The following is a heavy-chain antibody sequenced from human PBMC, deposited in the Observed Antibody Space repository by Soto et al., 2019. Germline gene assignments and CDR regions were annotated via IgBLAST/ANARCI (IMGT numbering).Heavy chain of an antibody. D-gene: IGHD6-19*01. CDR2: ISSSSSTI. CDR3: ARDLGYRRGRLTLDY. Sequence: HPGGSLRLSCAASGFTFSSYSMNWVHQAPGKGLEWVSYISSSSSTIYYADSVKGRFTISRDNAKNLLYLQMNSLRAEDTAVYYCARDLGYRRGRLTLDYWGQGTLVTVSS. CDR1: GFTFSSYS. V-gene: IGHV3-48*01. J-gene: IGHJ4*02.